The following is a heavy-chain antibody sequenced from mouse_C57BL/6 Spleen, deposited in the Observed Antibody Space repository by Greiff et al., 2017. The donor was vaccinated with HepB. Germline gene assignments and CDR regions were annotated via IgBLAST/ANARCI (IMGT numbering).Heavy chain of an antibody. CDR3: ARIGSDYAMDY. CDR2: ISYDGSN. J-gene: IGHJ4*01. CDR1: GYSITSGYY. V-gene: IGHV3-6*01. D-gene: IGHD1-1*01. Sequence: DVQLQESGPGLVKPSQSLSLTCSVTGYSITSGYYWNWIRQFPGNKLEWMGYISYDGSNNYNPSLKNRISITRDTSKNQFFLKLNAVTTEDTATYYCARIGSDYAMDYWGQGTSVTVSS.